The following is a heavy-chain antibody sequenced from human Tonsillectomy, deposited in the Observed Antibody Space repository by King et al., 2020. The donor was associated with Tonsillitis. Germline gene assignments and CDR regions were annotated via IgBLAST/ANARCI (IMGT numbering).Heavy chain of an antibody. CDR2: IHRDSGNE. Sequence: VQLVESGGGLVQPGGSLRISCAVSGFSINSFAMSWVRQAPGKGLEWVSSIHRDSGNEFYTASVRGRFAISRDISNNMLYLQMSSLRADDTALYYCAKDHQSSGWPCFDSWGRGTLVTVSS. J-gene: IGHJ4*02. CDR3: AKDHQSSGWPCFDS. V-gene: IGHV3-23*03. D-gene: IGHD6-19*01. CDR1: GFSINSFA.